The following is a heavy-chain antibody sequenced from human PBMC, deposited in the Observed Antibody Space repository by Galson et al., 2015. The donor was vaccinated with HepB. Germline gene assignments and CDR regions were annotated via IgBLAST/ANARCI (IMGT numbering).Heavy chain of an antibody. V-gene: IGHV3-66*02. CDR1: GFTVSDNY. J-gene: IGHJ4*02. Sequence: SLRLSCAASGFTVSDNYMTWVRQAPGKGLEWVSLIYSGGSTYYADSVKGRFTISRDNSENTVSLQMNSLRAEDTAVYYCASAAGCSGGSCYSSDFWGQGTLVTVSS. CDR3: ASAAGCSGGSCYSSDF. D-gene: IGHD2-15*01. CDR2: IYSGGST.